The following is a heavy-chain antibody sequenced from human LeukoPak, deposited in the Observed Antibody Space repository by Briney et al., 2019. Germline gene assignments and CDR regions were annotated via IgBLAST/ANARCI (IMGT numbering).Heavy chain of an antibody. V-gene: IGHV1-18*01. CDR2: ISAYNGNT. D-gene: IGHD3-22*01. Sequence: GASVKVCCKASGYTFTSYGISWVRQAPGQGLEWMGWISAYNGNTNYAQKLQGRVTMTTDTSTSTAYMELRSLRSDDTAVYYCAREFGDYDSSGYYSFDYWGQGTLVTVSS. J-gene: IGHJ4*02. CDR1: GYTFTSYG. CDR3: AREFGDYDSSGYYSFDY.